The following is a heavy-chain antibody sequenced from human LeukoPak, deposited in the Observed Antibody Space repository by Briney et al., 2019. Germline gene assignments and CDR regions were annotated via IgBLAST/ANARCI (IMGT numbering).Heavy chain of an antibody. Sequence: PGGSLRLSCAASGFTLSSYPMFWVRQAPGKGLEWVALIPYDGSNKYYADSVKGRFTISRDYSKNTLYLQMNSLRAEDTAVYYCARTPTATGAYFDYWGQGTLVTVSS. V-gene: IGHV3-30-3*01. J-gene: IGHJ4*02. D-gene: IGHD4-17*01. CDR3: ARTPTATGAYFDY. CDR1: GFTLSSYP. CDR2: IPYDGSNK.